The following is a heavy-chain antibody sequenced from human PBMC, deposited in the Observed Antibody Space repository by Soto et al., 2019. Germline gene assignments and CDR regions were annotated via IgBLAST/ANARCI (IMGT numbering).Heavy chain of an antibody. D-gene: IGHD1-26*01. CDR2: MYHSGST. V-gene: IGHV4-30-2*01. J-gene: IGHJ4*02. CDR3: TRGLFSGSSYSGSWYYFDS. Sequence: SETLSLTCAVSGGSLSSGGYSWSRIRQPPGKGLEWIGYMYHSGSTYYNPSLKSRVTISIDRSKNQFSLKLSSVTAADTAVYYCTRGLFSGSSYSGSWYYFDSWGQGTMVTVSS. CDR1: GGSLSSGGYS.